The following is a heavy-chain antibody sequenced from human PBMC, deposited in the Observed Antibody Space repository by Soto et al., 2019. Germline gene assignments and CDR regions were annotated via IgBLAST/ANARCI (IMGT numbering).Heavy chain of an antibody. Sequence: GGSLRLSCAASGFTFSSYSMNWVRQAPGKGLEWVSYISSSSSTIYYADSVKGRFTISRDKAKNSLYLQMNSLRDVDTAVYYCATHPGDYFTWGQGTLVTVSS. CDR1: GFTFSSYS. J-gene: IGHJ4*02. V-gene: IGHV3-48*02. CDR3: ATHPGDYFT. CDR2: ISSSSSTI. D-gene: IGHD4-17*01.